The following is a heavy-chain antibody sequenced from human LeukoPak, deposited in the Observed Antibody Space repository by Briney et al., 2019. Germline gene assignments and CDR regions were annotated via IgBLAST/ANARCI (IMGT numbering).Heavy chain of an antibody. D-gene: IGHD4-23*01. J-gene: IGHJ6*03. CDR1: GDSVSSNSAA. CDR3: ARGERWYLKPYYYYMDV. V-gene: IGHV6-1*01. CDR2: TYYRSKWYN. Sequence: SQTLSLTCAISGDSVSSNSAAWNWIRQSPSRGLEWLGRTYYRSKWYNDYAVSVKSRITINPDTSKNQFSLKLSSVTAADTAVYYCARGERWYLKPYYYYMDVWGKGTTVTISS.